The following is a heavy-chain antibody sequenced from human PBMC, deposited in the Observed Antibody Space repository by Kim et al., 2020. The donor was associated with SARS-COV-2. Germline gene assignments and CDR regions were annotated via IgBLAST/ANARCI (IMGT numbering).Heavy chain of an antibody. V-gene: IGHV4-39*02. CDR3: AREFVVAGPQKINWFDP. Sequence: SETLSLTCTVSGGSISSSSYYWGWIRQPPGKGLEWIGSIYYSGSTYYNPSLKSRVTISVDTSKNQFSLKLSSVTAADTAVYYCAREFVVAGPQKINWFDP. CDR1: GGSISSSSYY. J-gene: IGHJ5*02. CDR2: IYYSGST. D-gene: IGHD2-15*01.